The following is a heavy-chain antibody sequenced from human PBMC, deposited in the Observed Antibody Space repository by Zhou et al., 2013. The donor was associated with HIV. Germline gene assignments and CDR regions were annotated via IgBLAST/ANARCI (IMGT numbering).Heavy chain of an antibody. CDR1: GGSISSGNYY. Sequence: QVQLQESGPGLVKPSQTLSLTCAVSGGSISSGNYYWSWIRQPAGKGLEWIGRIYTSGGTNYNPSLKSRVTMSVDTSKNQFSLKLTSVTAADTAVYYCARAERLDHQMDVLGQRDHGHRLL. CDR3: ARAERLDHQMDV. V-gene: IGHV4-61*02. J-gene: IGHJ6*04. CDR2: IYTSGGT.